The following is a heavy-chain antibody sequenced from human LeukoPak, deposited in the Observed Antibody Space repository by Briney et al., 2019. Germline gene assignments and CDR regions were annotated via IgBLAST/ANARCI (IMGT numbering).Heavy chain of an antibody. CDR3: AKDRGIAVAGLDY. CDR2: ISWNSGSI. Sequence: GGSLRLSCAVSGFTFDDYAMHWVRQAPGKGLEWVSGISWNSGSIGYADSVKGRFTISRDNSKNTLYLQMNSLRAEDTAVYYCAKDRGIAVAGLDYWGQGTLVTVSS. D-gene: IGHD6-19*01. J-gene: IGHJ4*02. V-gene: IGHV3-9*01. CDR1: GFTFDDYA.